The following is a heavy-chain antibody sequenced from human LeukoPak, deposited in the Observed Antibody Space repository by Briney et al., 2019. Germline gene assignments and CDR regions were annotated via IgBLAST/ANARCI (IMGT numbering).Heavy chain of an antibody. V-gene: IGHV4-59*01. Sequence: SETLSLTCTVSGGSINNYYWYWMRQPPGKGLEWIGYVWYSGTTKYNPSLKSRVTISVDTSKNQFSLKLTSVTAADTAVYYCARVSVGMSYFDSWGQGTLVTVSS. CDR3: ARVSVGMSYFDS. CDR2: VWYSGTT. D-gene: IGHD1-1*01. J-gene: IGHJ4*02. CDR1: GGSINNYY.